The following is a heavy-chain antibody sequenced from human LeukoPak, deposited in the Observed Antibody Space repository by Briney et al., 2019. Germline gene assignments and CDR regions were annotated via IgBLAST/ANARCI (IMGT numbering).Heavy chain of an antibody. CDR3: ATPRAYCSSTSCYDAFDI. V-gene: IGHV1-69*13. CDR1: GGTFISYA. Sequence: ASVTVSFKASGGTFISYAISWVRQAPGQGLEWMGGIIPIFGTANYAQKFQGRVTITVDESTSTAYMELSRLRSDDTAVYYCATPRAYCSSTSCYDAFDIWGQGTMVTVSS. J-gene: IGHJ3*02. D-gene: IGHD2-2*01. CDR2: IIPIFGTA.